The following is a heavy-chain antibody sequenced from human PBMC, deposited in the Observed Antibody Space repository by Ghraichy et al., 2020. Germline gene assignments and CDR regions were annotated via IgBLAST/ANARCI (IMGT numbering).Heavy chain of an antibody. CDR3: ASLAAARTGYYFDDMDV. D-gene: IGHD6-13*01. CDR2: IYYSGST. CDR1: GVSVRSYY. Sequence: GSLRLSCTVSGVSVRSYYWSWIRQPPGKGLEWIGYIYYSGSTNYNPSLKSRVTISVDTSKNQFSLKLSSVTAADTAVYYCASLAAARTGYYFDDMDVWGQGTTVTVSS. V-gene: IGHV4-59*02. J-gene: IGHJ6*02.